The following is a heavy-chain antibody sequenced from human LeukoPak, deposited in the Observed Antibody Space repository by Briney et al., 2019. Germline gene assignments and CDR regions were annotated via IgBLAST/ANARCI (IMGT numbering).Heavy chain of an antibody. CDR2: NSAYNCNT. J-gene: IGHJ4*02. Sequence: SVKLSCKPSGHTFTSYGISWVRQAHGQGIEWMGSNSAYNCNTNYAQKLQGRVTMTTDTSTSTAYMEPRSLRSADTAVYYCALGGDYGPFDYWGQGTLVTVSS. CDR3: ALGGDYGPFDY. V-gene: IGHV1-18*01. D-gene: IGHD4-17*01. CDR1: GHTFTSYG.